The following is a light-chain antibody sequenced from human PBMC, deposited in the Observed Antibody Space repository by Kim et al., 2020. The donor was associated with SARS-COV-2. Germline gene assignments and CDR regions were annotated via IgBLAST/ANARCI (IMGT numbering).Light chain of an antibody. V-gene: IGKV3-20*01. J-gene: IGKJ2*01. CDR1: HSVRSIH. CDR2: GAS. CDR3: QQYAISPHT. Sequence: LSPGERATLSCRASHSVRSIHLAWYQHKPGQAPRLLIYGASKRATGIPDRLSGSGSGTDFTLTISRLEPEDSAVYYCQQYAISPHTFGQGTKLEI.